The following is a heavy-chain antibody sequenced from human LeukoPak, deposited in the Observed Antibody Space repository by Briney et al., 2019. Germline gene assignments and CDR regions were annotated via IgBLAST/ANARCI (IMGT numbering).Heavy chain of an antibody. Sequence: SVTLSLTCTVSGVSISNYYWSWIRQPPGKGLEWIGNIYYSGSTNYNPSLKSRVTISVDTSKNQFSLKLSSVTAADTAVYYCAVLVPLDYWGQGTLVTVSS. J-gene: IGHJ4*02. CDR1: GVSISNYY. D-gene: IGHD3-16*01. V-gene: IGHV4-59*08. CDR3: AVLVPLDY. CDR2: IYYSGST.